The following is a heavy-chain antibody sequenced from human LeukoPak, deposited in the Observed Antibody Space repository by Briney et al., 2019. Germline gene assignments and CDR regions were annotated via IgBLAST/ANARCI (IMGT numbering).Heavy chain of an antibody. CDR2: INTGNGNT. V-gene: IGHV1-3*03. J-gene: IGHJ4*02. Sequence: GASVKVSCKASGYTFTSYTMHWVRQAPGQRLEWMGWINTGNGNTKYSQEFQGRVTITRDTSASTAYMELSSLRSEDMAVYYCARAGYYYDSSGYWALRYWGQGTLVTVSS. CDR3: ARAGYYYDSSGYWALRY. CDR1: GYTFTSYT. D-gene: IGHD3-22*01.